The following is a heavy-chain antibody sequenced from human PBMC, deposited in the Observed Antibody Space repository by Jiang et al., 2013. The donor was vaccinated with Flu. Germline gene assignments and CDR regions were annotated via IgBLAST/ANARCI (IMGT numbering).Heavy chain of an antibody. CDR3: ARSHLGWGELGNGMDV. J-gene: IGHJ6*02. CDR2: IDPSDSYT. Sequence: VRQMPGKGLEWMGRIDPSDSYTNYSPSFQGHVTISADKSISTAYLQWSSLKASDTAMYYCARSHLGWGELGNGMDVWGQGTTVTVSS. V-gene: IGHV5-10-1*01. D-gene: IGHD3-16*01.